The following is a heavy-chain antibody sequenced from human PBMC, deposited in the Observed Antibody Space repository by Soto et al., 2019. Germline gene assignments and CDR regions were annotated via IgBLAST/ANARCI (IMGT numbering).Heavy chain of an antibody. CDR1: GYTFTSYY. J-gene: IGHJ5*02. V-gene: IGHV1-46*01. Sequence: ASVKVSFKACGYTFTSYYRHWVRQAPGQGLEWMGIINPSGGSTSYAQKFQGRVTMTRDTSTSTVYMELSSLRSEDTAVYYCARDYGGPMTGDPWGQGTRGTVSS. CDR3: ARDYGGPMTGDP. CDR2: INPSGGST. D-gene: IGHD4-17*01.